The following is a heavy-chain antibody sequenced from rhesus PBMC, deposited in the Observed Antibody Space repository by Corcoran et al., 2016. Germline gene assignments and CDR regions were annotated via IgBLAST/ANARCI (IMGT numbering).Heavy chain of an antibody. V-gene: IGHV4S2*01. Sequence: QVQLQESGPGLVKPAETLPLTCAVSGASIRSNSSPWVRLAPGKGLEWIGRIHGITGNTDYNPSLRSRVTFSIDTSKNQFSLRLPSVTAADTAVYYCTWGFEVWGAGVLVTVSS. CDR2: IHGITGNT. J-gene: IGHJ5-1*01. CDR1: GASIRSNS. CDR3: TWGFEV. D-gene: IGHD2-2*01.